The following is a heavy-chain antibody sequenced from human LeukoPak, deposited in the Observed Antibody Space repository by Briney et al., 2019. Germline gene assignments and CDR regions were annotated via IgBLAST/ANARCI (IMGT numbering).Heavy chain of an antibody. CDR2: ISHDGSNK. Sequence: GGSLRLSCAASGFTFSGYGMHWVRQAPGKGLEWVAVISHDGSNKYYADSVKGRFTISRDNSRNTLYLQMNSLRAEDTAVYYCAKDPKPYCSGGSCYSNFDYWGQGTLVTVSS. J-gene: IGHJ4*02. CDR1: GFTFSGYG. D-gene: IGHD2-15*01. V-gene: IGHV3-30*18. CDR3: AKDPKPYCSGGSCYSNFDY.